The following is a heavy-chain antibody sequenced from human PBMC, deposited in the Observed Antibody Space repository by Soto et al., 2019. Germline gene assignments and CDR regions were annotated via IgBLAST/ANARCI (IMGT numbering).Heavy chain of an antibody. CDR2: IYYSGST. V-gene: IGHV4-59*01. J-gene: IGHJ6*03. D-gene: IGHD2-2*01. CDR1: GGSISSYY. Sequence: SETLSLTCTVSGGSISSYYVSWIRQPPGKGLEWIGYIYYSGSTNYNPSLKSRVTISVDTSKNQFSLKLSSVTAADTAVYYCARGRPQKGGYCSSTSCYSYYYYYMDVWGKGTTVTVSS. CDR3: ARGRPQKGGYCSSTSCYSYYYYYMDV.